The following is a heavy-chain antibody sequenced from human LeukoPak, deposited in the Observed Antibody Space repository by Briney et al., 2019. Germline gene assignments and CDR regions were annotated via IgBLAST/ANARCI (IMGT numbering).Heavy chain of an antibody. V-gene: IGHV3-21*01. Sequence: GGSLRLSCEASGFTFRTSSMNWVRQAPGKGLEWVSSISSSGSFVYYADSVTGRCTISRDNAKNSLYLQVSSLRAEDTAVYYCARDSTYYYGMDVWGQGTTVTVSS. CDR2: ISSSGSFV. J-gene: IGHJ6*02. CDR3: ARDSTYYYGMDV. CDR1: GFTFRTSS.